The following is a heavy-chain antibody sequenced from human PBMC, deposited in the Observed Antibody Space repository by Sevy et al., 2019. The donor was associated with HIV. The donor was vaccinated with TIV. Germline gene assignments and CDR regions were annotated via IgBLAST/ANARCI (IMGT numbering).Heavy chain of an antibody. D-gene: IGHD2-21*02. J-gene: IGHJ4*02. CDR2: ISADSGNS. V-gene: IGHV1-18*01. Sequence: ASVKVSCKASGYPFSSYGMSWVRQAPGQGLEWMGWISADSGNSNYAQKLQGRVTMTTDTSTSTAYMELRSLRFDDTAVYYCARDLGGYGGNSIDYWGQGTLVTVSS. CDR1: GYPFSSYG. CDR3: ARDLGGYGGNSIDY.